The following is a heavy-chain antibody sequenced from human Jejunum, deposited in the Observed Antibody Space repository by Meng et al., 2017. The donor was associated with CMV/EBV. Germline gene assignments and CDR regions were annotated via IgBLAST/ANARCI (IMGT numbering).Heavy chain of an antibody. Sequence: FTLGRYEWSWCRQALGKGLEWVSYISGSGSTVYYGDSVRGQFTISRDNAKNSVYLQMNGLRAEDTAVYYCARVVLSSTRPYFDFWGQGTLVTVSS. CDR2: ISGSGSTV. CDR1: FTLGRYE. V-gene: IGHV3-48*03. D-gene: IGHD5/OR15-5a*01. J-gene: IGHJ4*02. CDR3: ARVVLSSTRPYFDF.